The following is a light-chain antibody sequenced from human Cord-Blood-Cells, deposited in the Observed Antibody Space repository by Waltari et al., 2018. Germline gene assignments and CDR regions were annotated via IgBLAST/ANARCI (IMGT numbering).Light chain of an antibody. CDR1: PSISSW. Sequence: DIQMTQSPSTLSASVGDRVTITCRASPSISSWLAWYQQKPGKASKLLIYDASSLESGVPSRFSGSGSGTEFTLTISSLQPDDFATYYCQQYNSYSPVYTFGQGTKLEIK. V-gene: IGKV1-5*01. J-gene: IGKJ2*01. CDR2: DAS. CDR3: QQYNSYSPVYT.